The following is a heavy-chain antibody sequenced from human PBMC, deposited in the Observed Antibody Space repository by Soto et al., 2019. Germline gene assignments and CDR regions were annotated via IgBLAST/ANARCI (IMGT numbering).Heavy chain of an antibody. CDR2: IIPILGIA. CDR1: GGTFSSYA. V-gene: IGHV1-69*04. D-gene: IGHD3-22*01. Sequence: ASVKVSCKASGGTFSSYAISWVRQAPGQGLEWMGRIIPILGIANYAQKIQGRVTITADKSTSTAYMALSSLRSEDTAVYFCARGHYYDSSGPRPLDAFDIWGQGTMVTVSS. J-gene: IGHJ3*02. CDR3: ARGHYYDSSGPRPLDAFDI.